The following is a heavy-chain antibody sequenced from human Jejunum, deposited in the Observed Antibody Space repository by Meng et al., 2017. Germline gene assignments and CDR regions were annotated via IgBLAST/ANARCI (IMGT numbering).Heavy chain of an antibody. CDR3: ARSPYSGSALPFFDY. CDR1: GGCFSGSY. J-gene: IGHJ4*02. CDR2: IYYSGST. Sequence: QGGVGLGWSPGTRSFTCVGFGGCFSGSYWSWIRKPPGGGLELIGYIYYSGSTYSTPSLKSRVSISGDTSNKQFSLKLTSVTAADTAVYYCARSPYSGSALPFFDYWGQGSLVTVSS. V-gene: IGHV4-34*01. D-gene: IGHD1-26*01.